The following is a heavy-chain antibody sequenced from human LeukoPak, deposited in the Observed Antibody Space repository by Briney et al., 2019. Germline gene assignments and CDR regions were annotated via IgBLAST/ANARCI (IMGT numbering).Heavy chain of an antibody. V-gene: IGHV3-23*01. CDR2: ISGSGGST. J-gene: IGHJ4*02. D-gene: IGHD3/OR15-3a*01. CDR3: AKDLRGLPFDS. Sequence: GGSLRLSCAASGFTFSSSAMNWVRQAQGKGLEWVSAISGSGGSTSYADSVKVRFTISRDNSKNPLYLQMNSLRAEDTAVYYCAKDLRGLPFDSWGQGTLVTVSS. CDR1: GFTFSSSA.